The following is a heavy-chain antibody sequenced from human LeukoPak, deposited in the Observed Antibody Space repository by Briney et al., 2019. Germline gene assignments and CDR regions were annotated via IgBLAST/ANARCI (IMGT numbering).Heavy chain of an antibody. D-gene: IGHD5-12*01. Sequence: KASETLSLTRAVYGGSFSGYYWSWIRQPPGKGLEWIGEINHSGSTNYNPSLKSRVTISVDTSKNQFSLKLSSVTAADTAVYYCARGPSGYHNTGGQGTLVTVSS. J-gene: IGHJ4*02. V-gene: IGHV4-34*01. CDR1: GGSFSGYY. CDR3: ARGPSGYHNT. CDR2: INHSGST.